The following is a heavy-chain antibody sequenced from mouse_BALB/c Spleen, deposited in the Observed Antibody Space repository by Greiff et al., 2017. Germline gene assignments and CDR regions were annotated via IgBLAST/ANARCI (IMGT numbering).Heavy chain of an antibody. CDR3: ASFYYTTPTHAMDY. D-gene: IGHD2-1*01. CDR1: GFNIKDTY. J-gene: IGHJ4*01. V-gene: IGHV14-3*02. Sequence: EVQLQQSGAELVKPGASVKLSCTASGFNIKDTYMHWVKQRPEQGLEWIGRIDPANGNTKYDPKFQGKATITADTSSNTAYLQLSSLTSEDTAVYYCASFYYTTPTHAMDYWGQGTSVTVSS. CDR2: IDPANGNT.